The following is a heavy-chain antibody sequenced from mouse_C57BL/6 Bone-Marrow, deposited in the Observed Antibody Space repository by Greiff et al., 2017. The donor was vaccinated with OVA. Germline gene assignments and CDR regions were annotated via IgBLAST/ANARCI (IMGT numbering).Heavy chain of an antibody. D-gene: IGHD3-1*01. CDR1: GYTFTDYN. Sequence: VQLKQSGPELVKPGASVKMSCKASGYTFTDYNMHWVKQSHGKSLEWIGYINPNNGGTSYNQKFKGKATLTVNKSSSTAYMELRSLTSEDSAVYYGARRGPSGLGFAYWGQGTLVTVSA. CDR2: INPNNGGT. J-gene: IGHJ3*01. V-gene: IGHV1-22*01. CDR3: ARRGPSGLGFAY.